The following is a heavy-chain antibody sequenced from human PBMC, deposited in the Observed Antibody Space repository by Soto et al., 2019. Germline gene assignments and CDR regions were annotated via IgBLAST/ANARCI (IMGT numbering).Heavy chain of an antibody. CDR3: AKELLRLGESLERYFDY. D-gene: IGHD3-10*01. J-gene: IGHJ4*02. V-gene: IGHV3-23*01. Sequence: PGGSLRLSCAASGFTFSTYAMSWVRQAPGKWLEWVSAISGSGSSRYYADSAKGRFTISRDNSKNTLFLQLNSLRAEDTAVYYCAKELLRLGESLERYFDYWGQGTLVTV. CDR2: ISGSGSSR. CDR1: GFTFSTYA.